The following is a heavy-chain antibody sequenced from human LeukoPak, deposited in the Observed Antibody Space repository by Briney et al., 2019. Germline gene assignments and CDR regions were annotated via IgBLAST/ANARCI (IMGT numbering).Heavy chain of an antibody. CDR1: GGSISSYY. CDR2: IYYSGST. D-gene: IGHD4-17*01. V-gene: IGHV4-59*01. CDR3: ARLRGAFDI. Sequence: SETLSLTCTVSGGSISSYYWSWIRQPPGKGLEWIGYIYYSGSTNYNPSLKSRVTISVDTSKNQFSLKLSSVTAADTAVYYCARLRGAFDIWGQGTMVTVSS. J-gene: IGHJ3*02.